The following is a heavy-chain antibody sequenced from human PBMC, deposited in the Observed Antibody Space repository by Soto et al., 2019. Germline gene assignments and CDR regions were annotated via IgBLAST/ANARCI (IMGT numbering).Heavy chain of an antibody. CDR1: GGTFSSYA. J-gene: IGHJ4*02. V-gene: IGHV1-69*13. Sequence: GASVKVSCKASGGTFSSYAISWVRQAPGQGLEWMGGIIPIFGTANYAQKFQGRVTITADESTSTAYMELSSLRSEDTAVYYCARDRDTAMVMDYWGQGTLVTVSS. D-gene: IGHD5-18*01. CDR3: ARDRDTAMVMDY. CDR2: IIPIFGTA.